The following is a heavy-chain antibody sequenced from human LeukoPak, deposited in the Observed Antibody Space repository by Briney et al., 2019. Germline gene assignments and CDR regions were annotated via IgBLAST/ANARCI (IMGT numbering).Heavy chain of an antibody. Sequence: GGSLRLSCAASGFTFSSYWMHWVRQAPGKGLVWVSRINSDGSSTSYADSVKGRFTISRDNAKNTLYLQMNSLRAEDTAVYYCARGQRWLQLGFAGIGYYYYGMDVWGQGTTVTVSS. CDR3: ARGQRWLQLGFAGIGYYYYGMDV. D-gene: IGHD5-24*01. CDR2: INSDGSST. CDR1: GFTFSSYW. J-gene: IGHJ6*02. V-gene: IGHV3-74*01.